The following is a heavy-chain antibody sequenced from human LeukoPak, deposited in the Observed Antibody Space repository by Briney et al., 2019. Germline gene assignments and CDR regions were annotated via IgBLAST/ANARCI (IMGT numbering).Heavy chain of an antibody. J-gene: IGHJ4*02. CDR3: ARSGDYYDSSPPSY. CDR1: GGSISSGGYY. V-gene: IGHV4-31*03. Sequence: SETLSLTCTVSGGSISSGGYYWSWIRQHPGKGLEWIGYIYYSGSTYYNPSLKSRVTISVDTSKNQFSLKLSSVTAADTALYYCARSGDYYDSSPPSYWGQGTLVTVSS. CDR2: IYYSGST. D-gene: IGHD3-22*01.